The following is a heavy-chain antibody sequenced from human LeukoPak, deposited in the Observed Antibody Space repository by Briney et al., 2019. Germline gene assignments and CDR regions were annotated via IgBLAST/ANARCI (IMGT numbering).Heavy chain of an antibody. D-gene: IGHD4-17*01. Sequence: GGSLRLSCAASGFTFDDYGMSWVRQAPGKGLEWVSGINWNGGSTGYADSVKGRFTISRDNAKNSLYLQMNSLRAEDTALYYSARDMGGDYDYYYYYMDVWGKGTTVTVSS. J-gene: IGHJ6*03. CDR3: ARDMGGDYDYYYYYMDV. V-gene: IGHV3-20*04. CDR1: GFTFDDYG. CDR2: INWNGGST.